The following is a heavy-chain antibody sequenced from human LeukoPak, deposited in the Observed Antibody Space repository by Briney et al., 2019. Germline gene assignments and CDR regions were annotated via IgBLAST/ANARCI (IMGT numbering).Heavy chain of an antibody. V-gene: IGHV3-30-3*01. Sequence: PGRSLRLSCAASGFTFSNYALHWVRQAPGKGLEWVAVISYDGSNKSYADSVKGRFTISRDNSKSTLYLQMNSLRADDTAVYYCARDRNYYDILTGAFGYHDMDVWGQGTTVTVSS. D-gene: IGHD3-9*01. CDR2: ISYDGSNK. CDR1: GFTFSNYA. CDR3: ARDRNYYDILTGAFGYHDMDV. J-gene: IGHJ6*02.